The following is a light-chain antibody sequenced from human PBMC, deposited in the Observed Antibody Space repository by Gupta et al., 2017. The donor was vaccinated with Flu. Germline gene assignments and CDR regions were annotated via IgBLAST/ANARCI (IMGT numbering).Light chain of an antibody. J-gene: IGKJ3*01. Sequence: DIVVTQSPLSLSVTPGEPASISCRSSQSGLHGKGYNYFNWYVQKPGQSPQLLIYLGSGRASGVPDRFSGSESGTEFILKISRGEAEEVGIYYCRQALQTFFTFGHGTKVDMK. CDR1: QSGLHGKGYNY. V-gene: IGKV2-28*01. CDR2: LGS. CDR3: RQALQTFFT.